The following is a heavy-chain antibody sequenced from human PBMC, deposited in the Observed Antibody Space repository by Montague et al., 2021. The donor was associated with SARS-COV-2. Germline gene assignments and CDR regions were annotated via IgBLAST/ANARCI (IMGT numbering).Heavy chain of an antibody. V-gene: IGHV4-39*01. CDR2: IYYTENT. Sequence: SETLSLTCTVSGGSISNSIYYWDWIRQPPGKGLEWIGSIYYTENTYYNPSIKSRVTISIDTSKNQFSLKLSSVTAADTDVYDCAGTGTGYSYGSGALDYWGQGTLVTVSS. J-gene: IGHJ4*02. CDR1: GGSISNSIYY. CDR3: AGTGTGYSYGSGALDY. D-gene: IGHD5-18*01.